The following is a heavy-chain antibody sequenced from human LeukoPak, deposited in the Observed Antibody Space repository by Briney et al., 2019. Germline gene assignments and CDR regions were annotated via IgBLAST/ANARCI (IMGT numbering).Heavy chain of an antibody. D-gene: IGHD6-25*01. Sequence: PSETLSLTCTASGGSISSYYWSWIRQPPGKGLEWIGYIYYRGSTNYNPSLKSRVTISVDTSKNQFSLKLSSVTAADTAVYYCASSHKRPGAFDIWGQGTMVTVSS. CDR1: GGSISSYY. CDR2: IYYRGST. J-gene: IGHJ3*02. V-gene: IGHV4-59*08. CDR3: ASSHKRPGAFDI.